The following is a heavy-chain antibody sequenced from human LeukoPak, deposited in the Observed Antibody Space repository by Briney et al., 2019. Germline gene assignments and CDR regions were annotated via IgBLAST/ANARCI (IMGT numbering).Heavy chain of an antibody. CDR2: IRSKAYGGRP. V-gene: IGHV3-49*04. D-gene: IGHD3-22*01. J-gene: IGHJ4*02. Sequence: GRSLRLSCTASGFTFGNHAMSWVRQAPGKGLEWVGFIRSKAYGGRPDYAASVQGRFTITRDDSESIAYLQMNSLKTEDTGVYYCTRVYYYDSSSFYYGYFDYWGQGTLVTVSS. CDR3: TRVYYYDSSSFYYGYFDY. CDR1: GFTFGNHA.